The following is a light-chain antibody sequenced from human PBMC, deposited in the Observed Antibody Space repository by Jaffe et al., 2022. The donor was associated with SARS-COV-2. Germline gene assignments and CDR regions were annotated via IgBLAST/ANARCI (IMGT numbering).Light chain of an antibody. CDR3: YSTDPSGNHIGK. Sequence: SHELTQPPSVSVSPGQTATITCSGDALARKYAYWYQQKSGQAPVLVLFDDNERPSGIPERFSGSISGTTATLTVRGAQVEDEGDYYCYSTDPSGNHIGKFGGGTKLTVL. V-gene: IGLV3-10*01. CDR1: ALARKY. J-gene: IGLJ2*01. CDR2: DDN.